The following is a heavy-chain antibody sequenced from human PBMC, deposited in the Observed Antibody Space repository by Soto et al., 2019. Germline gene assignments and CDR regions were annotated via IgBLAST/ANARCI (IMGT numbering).Heavy chain of an antibody. Sequence: QVQLVQSGAEVKKPGASVKVSCKAPRYIFTAYFMHWVRQAPGQGLEWMGWINPNNGATHYGLSFQGRVTTTRDTSISTAYMELSSLRSDDTAVYYCASHDPGAPFDPWGQGTLVIVSS. CDR1: RYIFTAYF. CDR3: ASHDPGAPFDP. D-gene: IGHD1-26*01. CDR2: INPNNGAT. J-gene: IGHJ5*02. V-gene: IGHV1-2*02.